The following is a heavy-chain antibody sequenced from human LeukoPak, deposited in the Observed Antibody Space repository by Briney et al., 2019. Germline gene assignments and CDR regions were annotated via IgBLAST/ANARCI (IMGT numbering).Heavy chain of an antibody. CDR3: ARGYSGNYLGGDYFDY. Sequence: GASVKVSCKASGYTFTSYGISWVRQAPGQGLEWMGWISAYNGNTNYAQKLQGRVTMTTDTSTSTAYMELRSLRSDDTAVYYCARGYSGNYLGGDYFDYWGQGTLVTVSS. D-gene: IGHD1-26*01. CDR1: GYTFTSYG. J-gene: IGHJ4*02. V-gene: IGHV1-18*01. CDR2: ISAYNGNT.